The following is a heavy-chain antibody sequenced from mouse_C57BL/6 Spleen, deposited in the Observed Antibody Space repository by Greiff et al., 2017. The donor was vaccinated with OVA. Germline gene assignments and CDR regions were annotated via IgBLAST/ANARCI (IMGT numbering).Heavy chain of an antibody. Sequence: QVQLQQPGAELVKPGASVKVSCKASGYTFTSYWMHWVKQRPGQGLEWIGRIHPSDSDTNYNHKFQGKATFTVDKSSSTAYMQISSLTYEDSAVYYCAINDGKYWFAYWGQGTLVTVSA. CDR3: AINDGKYWFAY. D-gene: IGHD2-1*01. CDR1: GYTFTSYW. J-gene: IGHJ3*01. CDR2: IHPSDSDT. V-gene: IGHV1-74*01.